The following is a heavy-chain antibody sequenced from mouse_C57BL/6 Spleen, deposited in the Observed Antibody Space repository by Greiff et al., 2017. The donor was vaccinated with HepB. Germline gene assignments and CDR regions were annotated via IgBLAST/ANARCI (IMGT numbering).Heavy chain of an antibody. V-gene: IGHV1-69*01. CDR1: GYTFTSYW. D-gene: IGHD2-1*01. J-gene: IGHJ4*01. CDR3: ARGDDGNPYAMDY. CDR2: IDPSDSYT. Sequence: QVQLQQPGAELVMPGASVKLSCKASGYTFTSYWMHWVKQRPGQGLEWIGEIDPSDSYTNYNQKFKGKSTLTVDKSSSTAYMQLSSLTSEDSAVYYCARGDDGNPYAMDYWGQGTSVTVSS.